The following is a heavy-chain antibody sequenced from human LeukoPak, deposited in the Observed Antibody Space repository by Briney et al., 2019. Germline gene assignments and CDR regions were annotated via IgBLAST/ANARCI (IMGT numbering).Heavy chain of an antibody. CDR1: GFTFSSDA. CDR3: VKTMTGYFSDGFDI. V-gene: IGHV3-23*01. CDR2: ISGGGGDT. J-gene: IGHJ3*02. D-gene: IGHD3-9*01. Sequence: GGSLRLSCAASGFTFSSDAMIWVRQAPGKGLEWVSNISGGGGDTYYGDSVKGRFTISRDNSKATLYLQMNSLRAEDTAVYWCVKTMTGYFSDGFDIWGQGTMVTVSS.